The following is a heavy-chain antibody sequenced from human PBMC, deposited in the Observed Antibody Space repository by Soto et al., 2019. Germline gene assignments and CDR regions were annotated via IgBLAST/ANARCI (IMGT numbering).Heavy chain of an antibody. CDR3: ARKEIAANSVDF. D-gene: IGHD2-15*01. J-gene: IGHJ4*02. CDR2: IYPGDSDT. Sequence: GESLKISCKASGYSFTTYWIGWVRQMPGKGLEWMGIIYPGDSDTRYSPSFQGQVTISADKSISTAYLQWSSLKASDSAMFYCARKEIAANSVDFRGQGTLVTVSS. V-gene: IGHV5-51*01. CDR1: GYSFTTYW.